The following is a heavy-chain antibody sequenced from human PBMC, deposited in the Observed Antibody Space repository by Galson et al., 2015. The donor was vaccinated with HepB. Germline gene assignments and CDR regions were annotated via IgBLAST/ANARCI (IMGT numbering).Heavy chain of an antibody. V-gene: IGHV1-18*01. Sequence: SVKVSCKASGYTFTSYGISWVRQASGQGLEWMGWISTYNGNTNYAQKLQGRVTMTTDTSTSTAYMELRSLRSDDTAVYYCAREAIAAAEGGFDYWGQGTLVTVSS. CDR2: ISTYNGNT. D-gene: IGHD6-13*01. CDR1: GYTFTSYG. J-gene: IGHJ4*02. CDR3: AREAIAAAEGGFDY.